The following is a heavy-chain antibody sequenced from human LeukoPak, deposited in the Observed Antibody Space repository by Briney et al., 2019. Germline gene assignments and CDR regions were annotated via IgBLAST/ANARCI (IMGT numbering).Heavy chain of an antibody. V-gene: IGHV1-18*01. CDR1: GYTFPSYG. Sequence: ASVKVSCKASGYTFPSYGISWVRQAPGQGLEWMGWISAYNGNTDYAQKFQGRVTMTTNTSTNTAYVELRSLRSDDTAVYYCARDRLSAAGGWDLVFDYWGQGTLVTVSS. CDR2: ISAYNGNT. CDR3: ARDRLSAAGGWDLVFDY. D-gene: IGHD1-26*01. J-gene: IGHJ4*02.